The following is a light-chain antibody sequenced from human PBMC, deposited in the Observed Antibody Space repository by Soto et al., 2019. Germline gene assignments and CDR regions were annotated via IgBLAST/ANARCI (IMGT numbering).Light chain of an antibody. CDR1: QGISSY. CDR2: AAS. J-gene: IGKJ1*01. Sequence: DIQMTQSPSSLSASVGDRVTITCRASQGISSYLAWYQQKPGKVPKVLIYAASTLHSGVPSRFSGSGSGTEFTLTISNVQPEDVATYYCQKYYSAPETFVQGTKVEIK. CDR3: QKYYSAPET. V-gene: IGKV1-27*01.